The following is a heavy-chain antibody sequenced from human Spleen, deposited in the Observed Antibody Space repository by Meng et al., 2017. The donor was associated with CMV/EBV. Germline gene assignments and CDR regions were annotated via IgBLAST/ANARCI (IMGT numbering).Heavy chain of an antibody. Sequence: GESLKISCAASGYTFSDHYMDWVRQAPGKGLEWVGRTRNKANIYTTEYAASVKGRFTISRDDSKNSLYLQMNSLKTEDTAVYYCARVGTGTTSFDYWGQGTLVTVSS. CDR2: TRNKANIYTT. D-gene: IGHD1-7*01. CDR3: ARVGTGTTSFDY. V-gene: IGHV3-72*01. J-gene: IGHJ4*02. CDR1: GYTFSDHY.